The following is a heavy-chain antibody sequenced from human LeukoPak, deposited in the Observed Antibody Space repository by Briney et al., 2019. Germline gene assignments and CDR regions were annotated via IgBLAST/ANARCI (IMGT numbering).Heavy chain of an antibody. CDR1: GYTFTSYG. J-gene: IGHJ4*02. D-gene: IGHD1-26*01. CDR3: ARGFGSGSYQRGYYFDY. Sequence: ASVKVSCKASGYTFTSYGISWVRQAPGQGLEWMGWISAYNGNTNYAQKLQGRVTKTTDTSTSTAYMELRSLRSDDTAVYYCARGFGSGSYQRGYYFDYWGQGTLVTVSS. V-gene: IGHV1-18*01. CDR2: ISAYNGNT.